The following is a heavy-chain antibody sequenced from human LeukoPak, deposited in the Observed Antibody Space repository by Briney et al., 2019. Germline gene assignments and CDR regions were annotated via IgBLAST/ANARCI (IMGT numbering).Heavy chain of an antibody. Sequence: GGSLRLSCAASGFSFSSYTMSWVRQAPGKGLEWVSGISSTSTYIYHADSMEGRFTISRDNAKNSLYLQMTSLRDEDTAVYFCARDLRAYYFDDWGQGTLVTVSS. V-gene: IGHV3-21*01. CDR2: ISSTSTYI. CDR3: ARDLRAYYFDD. CDR1: GFSFSSYT. J-gene: IGHJ4*02.